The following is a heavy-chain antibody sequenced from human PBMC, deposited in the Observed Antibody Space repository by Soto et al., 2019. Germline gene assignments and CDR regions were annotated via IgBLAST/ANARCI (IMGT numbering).Heavy chain of an antibody. CDR3: TRSLPGSWYPGGW. V-gene: IGHV1-8*01. D-gene: IGHD6-13*01. CDR1: GYTFTSYD. Sequence: QVQLVQSGAEVKKPGASVKVSCKASGYTFTSYDINWVRQATGQGLEWMGWMNPNSGNTGYAQKFQGRVTMTRNTSISTAYMELSILRSEDTAVYYWTRSLPGSWYPGGWWGQGTLVTVSS. J-gene: IGHJ4*02. CDR2: MNPNSGNT.